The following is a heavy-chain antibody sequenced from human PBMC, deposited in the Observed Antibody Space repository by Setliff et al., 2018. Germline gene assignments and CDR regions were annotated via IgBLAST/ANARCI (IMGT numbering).Heavy chain of an antibody. D-gene: IGHD6-6*01. J-gene: IGHJ4*02. CDR2: INHRGST. Sequence: LSLTCAAYGGTFSDYHWTRIRQSPEKGLEWIGEINHRGSTNYNPSLKSRVTISIDTSKDQFSLKLISMTAADTAVYYCARGRNIAARLLDSWGQGTLVTVSS. V-gene: IGHV4-34*01. CDR1: GGTFSDYH. CDR3: ARGRNIAARLLDS.